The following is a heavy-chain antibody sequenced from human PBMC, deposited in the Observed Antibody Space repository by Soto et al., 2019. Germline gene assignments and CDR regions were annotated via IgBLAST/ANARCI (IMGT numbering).Heavy chain of an antibody. CDR1: GGSFSGYY. Sequence: QVQLQQWGAGLLKPSETLSLTCAVYGGSFSGYYWSWIRQPPGKGLEWIGEINHSGSTNYNPSLKSRVTISVDTSKNQFSRKLSSVTAADTAVYYCARTYYYGSGSYYNLDYWGQGTLVTVSS. J-gene: IGHJ4*02. V-gene: IGHV4-34*01. D-gene: IGHD3-10*01. CDR2: INHSGST. CDR3: ARTYYYGSGSYYNLDY.